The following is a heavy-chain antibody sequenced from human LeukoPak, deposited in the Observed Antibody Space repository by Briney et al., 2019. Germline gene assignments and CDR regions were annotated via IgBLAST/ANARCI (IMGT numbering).Heavy chain of an antibody. J-gene: IGHJ5*01. CDR3: VLMVRGVIMGRWFDS. CDR1: GYSLTELS. CDR2: FDPDYGKT. D-gene: IGHD3-10*01. V-gene: IGHV1-24*01. Sequence: ASVKVSCKVSGYSLTELSMHWVRQAPGKGLEWMSGFDPDYGKTIYAQKFQGRVTMTEDTSTDTAYMELSSLRSEDTAVYYCVLMVRGVIMGRWFDSWGQGTLVTVSS.